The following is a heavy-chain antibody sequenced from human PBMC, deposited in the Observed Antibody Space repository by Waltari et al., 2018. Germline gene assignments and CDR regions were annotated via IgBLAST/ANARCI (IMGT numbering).Heavy chain of an antibody. CDR3: AKDRGDASGHYYYYGMDV. CDR2: ISYEGSNK. D-gene: IGHD3-16*01. Sequence: QVQLVESGGGVVQPGRSLRLSCAASGFTFSSYGMHWVRQAPGKGVEWVAVISYEGSNKYNAESVKGRFTISRDNSKKTLYLQMSSLRAEDTAVYFCAKDRGDASGHYYYYGMDVWGQGTTVTVSS. J-gene: IGHJ6*02. V-gene: IGHV3-30*18. CDR1: GFTFSSYG.